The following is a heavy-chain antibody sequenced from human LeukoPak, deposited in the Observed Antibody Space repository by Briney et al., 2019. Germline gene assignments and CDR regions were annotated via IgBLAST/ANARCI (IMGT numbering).Heavy chain of an antibody. D-gene: IGHD3-10*01. CDR3: ARNGGFGQYDY. CDR2: IYTSGST. CDR1: AGSISSGSYY. V-gene: IGHV4-61*02. J-gene: IGHJ4*02. Sequence: SQTLSLTCTVSAGSISSGSYYWSWIRQPAGKGLEWIGRIYTSGSTNYNPSLKSRVTISVDTSKNQFSLKLSSVTAADTAVYYCARNGGFGQYDYWGQGTLVTVSS.